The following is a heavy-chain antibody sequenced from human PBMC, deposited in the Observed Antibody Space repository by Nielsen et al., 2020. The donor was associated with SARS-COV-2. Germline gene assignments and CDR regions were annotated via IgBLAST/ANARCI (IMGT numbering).Heavy chain of an antibody. CDR2: INAGNGNT. J-gene: IGHJ3*02. CDR1: GYTFTSYA. CDR3: ARGYYDSSGYLYDAFDI. Sequence: ASVKVSCKASGYTFTSYAMHWVRQAPGQRLEWMGWINAGNGNTKYSQKFQGRVTITRDTSASTAYMELSSLRSEDTAVYYCARGYYDSSGYLYDAFDIRGQGTMVTVSS. D-gene: IGHD3-22*01. V-gene: IGHV1-3*01.